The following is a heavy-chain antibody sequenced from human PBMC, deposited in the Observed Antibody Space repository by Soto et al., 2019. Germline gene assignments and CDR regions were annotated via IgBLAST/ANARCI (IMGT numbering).Heavy chain of an antibody. CDR1: GFTVSGND. CDR2: IGSSGRAI. CDR3: ASHHSSGWLYFDS. V-gene: IGHV3-11*01. D-gene: IGHD6-19*01. Sequence: QLQLLESGGDLVKPGGSLRLSCAASGFTVSGNDLSWIRQAPGKGLEWVSSIGSSGRAIYYADSVKGRFTISRDNTKDSLVLHMSSLRAEDTAIYYCASHHSSGWLYFDSWGQGTLVTVSS. J-gene: IGHJ4*02.